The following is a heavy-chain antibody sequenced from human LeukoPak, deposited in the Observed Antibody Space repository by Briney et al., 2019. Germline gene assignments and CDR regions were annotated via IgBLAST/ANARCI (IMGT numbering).Heavy chain of an antibody. V-gene: IGHV3-23*01. D-gene: IGHD3-3*01. CDR2: ISGSGGST. J-gene: IGHJ5*02. Sequence: GESLKISCAASGFTFSSYAMSWVRQAPGKGLEWVSAISGSGGSTYYADSVKGRFTISRDNSKNTLYLQMNSLRAEDTAVYYCAKPAMRQYDFYTFDPWGQGTLVTVSS. CDR1: GFTFSSYA. CDR3: AKPAMRQYDFYTFDP.